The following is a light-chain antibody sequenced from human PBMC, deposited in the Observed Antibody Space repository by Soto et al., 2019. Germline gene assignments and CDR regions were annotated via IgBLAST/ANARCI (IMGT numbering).Light chain of an antibody. J-gene: IGKJ1*01. CDR1: QSISTY. CDR2: AAS. CDR3: QQSHGT. Sequence: DIQMTQSPSSLSASVGDRVTITCRASQSISTYLHWYQHKPGKAPKLLIYAASSLQSGVPSRFSASGSGTDFTLTISSLQPEDFAIYYCQQSHGTFGQGTKVESK. V-gene: IGKV1-39*01.